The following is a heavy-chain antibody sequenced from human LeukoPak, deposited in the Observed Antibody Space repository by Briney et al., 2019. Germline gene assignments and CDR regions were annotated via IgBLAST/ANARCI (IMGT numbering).Heavy chain of an antibody. CDR2: IKRDGSEK. Sequence: GGSLRLSCAASGFTFSSYWMSWVRQAPGKGLEWVANIKRDGSEKYYVDSVKGRFTISRDNAKNSLYLQMNSLRAEDTAVYYCARDFAYYDSSGYNWFDPWGQGTLVTVSS. D-gene: IGHD3-22*01. V-gene: IGHV3-7*01. CDR1: GFTFSSYW. J-gene: IGHJ5*02. CDR3: ARDFAYYDSSGYNWFDP.